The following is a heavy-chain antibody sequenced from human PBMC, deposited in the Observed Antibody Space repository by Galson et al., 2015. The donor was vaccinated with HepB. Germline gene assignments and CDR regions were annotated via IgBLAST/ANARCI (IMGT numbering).Heavy chain of an antibody. CDR3: ARSPYYDSGSYYNAWFDS. CDR1: GYSFNTYA. Sequence: SLKLSCKASGYSFNTYAMSWVRQAPGQGLGWVGWINTDTGNPTYADDFTGRIVFSLDTSVTTAYLQNSTLKTEDTAVYYCARSPYYDSGSYYNAWFDSWGQGTLVTVSS. V-gene: IGHV7-4-1*02. CDR2: INTDTGNP. J-gene: IGHJ5*01. D-gene: IGHD3-10*01.